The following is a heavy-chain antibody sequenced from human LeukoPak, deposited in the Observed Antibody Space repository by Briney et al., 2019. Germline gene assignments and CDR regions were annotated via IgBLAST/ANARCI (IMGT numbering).Heavy chain of an antibody. CDR1: GGSISSSSYY. Sequence: SETLSLTCTVSGGSISSSSYYWGWIRQPPGKGLEWIVSIYYTGRTYYNPSLKSRVTISVDTSKNQFSLKLSSVTAADTAVYYCARLHYGGNYGYYYYMDVWGKGTTVTISS. CDR3: ARLHYGGNYGYYYYMDV. J-gene: IGHJ6*03. D-gene: IGHD4-23*01. CDR2: IYYTGRT. V-gene: IGHV4-39*01.